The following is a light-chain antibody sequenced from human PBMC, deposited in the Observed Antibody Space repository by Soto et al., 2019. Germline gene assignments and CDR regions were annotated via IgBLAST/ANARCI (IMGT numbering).Light chain of an antibody. Sequence: QSALTQPPSVSGAPGQRGTISCTGSSSNIGAGYDVHWYQQLPGTAPKLLIYGNSNRPSGVPDRFSGSKSGTSASLAITGLEAEDEADYYCQSYDSSLGGHVVFGGGTKLTVL. V-gene: IGLV1-40*01. J-gene: IGLJ2*01. CDR3: QSYDSSLGGHVV. CDR1: SSNIGAGYD. CDR2: GNS.